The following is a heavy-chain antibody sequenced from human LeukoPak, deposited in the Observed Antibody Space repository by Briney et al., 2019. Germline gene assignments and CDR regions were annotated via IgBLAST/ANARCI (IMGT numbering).Heavy chain of an antibody. Sequence: KPGGSLRLSCAASGFTFNTYGMNWVRQATGKGLEWLGRIKSNADGGTTDYAAPVQGRITISRDDSLNTLYLQLDSLKAEDTAVYYCSTYRWQYDSSGYDYWGQGTLVAVSS. J-gene: IGHJ4*02. CDR2: IKSNADGGTT. CDR3: STYRWQYDSSGYDY. V-gene: IGHV3-15*01. CDR1: GFTFNTYG. D-gene: IGHD3-22*01.